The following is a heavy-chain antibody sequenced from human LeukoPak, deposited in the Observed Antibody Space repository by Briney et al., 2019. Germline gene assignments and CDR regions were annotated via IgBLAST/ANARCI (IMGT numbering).Heavy chain of an antibody. Sequence: QAGGSLRLSCAASGFTFSSYAMHWVRQAPGKGLEWVAVISYDGSNKYYADSVKGRFTISRDNSKNTLYLQMNSLRAEDTAVYYCARRRRDGYNGLDYWGQGTLVTVSS. CDR1: GFTFSSYA. CDR3: ARRRRDGYNGLDY. V-gene: IGHV3-30-3*01. J-gene: IGHJ4*02. CDR2: ISYDGSNK. D-gene: IGHD5-24*01.